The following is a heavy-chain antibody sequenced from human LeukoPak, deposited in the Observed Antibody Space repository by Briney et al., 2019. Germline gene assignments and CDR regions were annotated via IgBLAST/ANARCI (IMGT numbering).Heavy chain of an antibody. CDR1: GLTFSSYA. CDR3: AKPPDPSTWLEDY. V-gene: IGHV3-23*01. D-gene: IGHD3-22*01. Sequence: GGSLRLSCAVSGLTFSSYAMSWVRQAPGKGLEWVSGISGSGGTTYYADSVKGRFTISRDNSKNTLYLQVNSLRADDTAVYYCAKPPDPSTWLEDYWGQGTLVTVSS. J-gene: IGHJ4*02. CDR2: ISGSGGTT.